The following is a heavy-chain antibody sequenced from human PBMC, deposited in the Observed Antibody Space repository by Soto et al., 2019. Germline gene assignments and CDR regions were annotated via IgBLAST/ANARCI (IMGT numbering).Heavy chain of an antibody. D-gene: IGHD4-17*01. Sequence: QVQLVQSGAEVKKPGSSVKVSCKASGGTFSSYAISWVRQAPGQGLEWMGGIIPIFGTANYAQKFQGRVTITADESTSTAYMELSSLRSEDTAVYYCVSEGDYEVRGAFDIWGQGTMVTVSS. CDR2: IIPIFGTA. V-gene: IGHV1-69*01. CDR3: VSEGDYEVRGAFDI. J-gene: IGHJ3*02. CDR1: GGTFSSYA.